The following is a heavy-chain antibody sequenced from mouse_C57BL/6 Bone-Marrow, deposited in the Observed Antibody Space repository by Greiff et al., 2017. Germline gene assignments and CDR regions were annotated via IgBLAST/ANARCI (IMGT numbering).Heavy chain of an antibody. CDR3: ARSCRTITTVDWYFDV. D-gene: IGHD1-1*01. V-gene: IGHV1-53*01. Sequence: QVQLQQPGTELVKPGASVKLSCKASGYTFTSYWMHWVKQRPGQGLEWIGNINPSNGGTNYNEKFKSKAKLTVDKSSSTAYMQLSSLTSEDSAVYYCARSCRTITTVDWYFDVWGTGTTVTVSS. CDR2: INPSNGGT. CDR1: GYTFTSYW. J-gene: IGHJ1*03.